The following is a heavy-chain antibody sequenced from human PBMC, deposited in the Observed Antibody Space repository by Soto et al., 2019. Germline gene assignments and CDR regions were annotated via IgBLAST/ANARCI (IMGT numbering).Heavy chain of an antibody. V-gene: IGHV4-61*01. D-gene: IGHD2-15*01. CDR3: ARDRILQGYCSGGSCYETANYYYYYGMDV. CDR1: GGSVSSGSYY. J-gene: IGHJ6*02. Sequence: SETLSLTCTVSGGSVSSGSYYWSWIRQPPGKGLEWIGYIYYSGSTNYNPSLKSRVTISVDTSKNQFSLKLSSVTAADTAVYYCARDRILQGYCSGGSCYETANYYYYYGMDVWGQGTTVTVSS. CDR2: IYYSGST.